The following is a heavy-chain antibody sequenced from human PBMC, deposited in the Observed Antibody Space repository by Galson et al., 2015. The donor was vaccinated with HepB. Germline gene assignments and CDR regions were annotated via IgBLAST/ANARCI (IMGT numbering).Heavy chain of an antibody. J-gene: IGHJ3*02. V-gene: IGHV1-18*01. CDR3: ARFRGGRSGWYGDDAFDI. Sequence: SVKVSCKASGYTFTSYGISWVRQAPGQGLEWMGWISAYNGNTNYAQKLQGRVTMTTDTSTSTAYMELRSLRSDDTAVYYCARFRGGRSGWYGDDAFDIWGQGTMVTVSS. CDR1: GYTFTSYG. D-gene: IGHD6-19*01. CDR2: ISAYNGNT.